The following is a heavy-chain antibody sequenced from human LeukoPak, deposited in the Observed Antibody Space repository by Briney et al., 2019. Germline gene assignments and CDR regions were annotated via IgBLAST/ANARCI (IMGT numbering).Heavy chain of an antibody. CDR1: GGSISSYY. CDR3: ARAVEMATTFDY. CDR2: IYYSGST. D-gene: IGHD5-24*01. Sequence: SETLSLTCTVSGGSISSYYWSWIRQPPGKGLEWIGYIYYSGSTNYNPSLKSRVTISVDTSKNQFPLKPSSVTAADTAVYYCARAVEMATTFDYWGQGTLVTVSS. J-gene: IGHJ4*02. V-gene: IGHV4-59*08.